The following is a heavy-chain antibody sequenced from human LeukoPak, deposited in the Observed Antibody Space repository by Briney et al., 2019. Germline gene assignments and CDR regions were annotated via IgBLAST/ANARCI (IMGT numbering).Heavy chain of an antibody. D-gene: IGHD6-13*01. CDR1: GSTFSSYS. CDR2: INHDATEK. Sequence: GGSLRLSCAASGSTFSSYSMNWVRQAPGRGLEWVANINHDATEKYYVDSVKGRFTISRDNAKKSLYLQMNRLRADDTAVYHCARVRSAAAGPLDYWGQGTLVTVSS. V-gene: IGHV3-7*01. J-gene: IGHJ4*02. CDR3: ARVRSAAAGPLDY.